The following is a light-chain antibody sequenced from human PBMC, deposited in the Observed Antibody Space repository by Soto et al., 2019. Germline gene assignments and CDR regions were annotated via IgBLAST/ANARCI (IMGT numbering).Light chain of an antibody. J-gene: IGKJ4*01. V-gene: IGKV3-20*01. CDR1: QIVSSTY. CDR2: GAS. Sequence: EIVLTQSPGTLSLSPGERATLSCRASQIVSSTYLAWYQQKPGQAPKLLIYGASSRAAGIPDRFSGSGSGTDFTLTISRLEPEDFAVYFCQQYGNSPLTFGGGTKVDIK. CDR3: QQYGNSPLT.